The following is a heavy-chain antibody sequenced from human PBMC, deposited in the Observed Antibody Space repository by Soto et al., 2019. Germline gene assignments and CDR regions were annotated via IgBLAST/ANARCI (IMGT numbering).Heavy chain of an antibody. D-gene: IGHD2-2*01. CDR3: ASRGIVVVPAAYNWFDP. Sequence: SETLSLTCAVYGGSFSGYYWSWIRQPPGKGLEWIGEINHSGSTNYNPSLKGRVTISVDTSKNQFSLKLSSVTAADTAVYYCASRGIVVVPAAYNWFDPWGQGTLVTSPQ. V-gene: IGHV4-34*01. CDR1: GGSFSGYY. CDR2: INHSGST. J-gene: IGHJ5*02.